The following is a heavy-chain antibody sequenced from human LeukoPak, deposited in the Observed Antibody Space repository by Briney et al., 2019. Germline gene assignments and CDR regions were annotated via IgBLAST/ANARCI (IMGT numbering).Heavy chain of an antibody. D-gene: IGHD2-15*01. CDR3: AKGLVVNDNYFDN. V-gene: IGHV3-23*01. CDR2: IGGSDGTT. CDR1: GFSLRTYD. Sequence: GGSLRLSCAASGFSLRTYDMNWVRQVPGKGLEWVSSIGGSDGTTYYAASVKGRFTISSDFSTNTVSLQMNSLRAEDTAVYFCAKGLVVNDNYFDNWGQGTLVTVSS. J-gene: IGHJ4*02.